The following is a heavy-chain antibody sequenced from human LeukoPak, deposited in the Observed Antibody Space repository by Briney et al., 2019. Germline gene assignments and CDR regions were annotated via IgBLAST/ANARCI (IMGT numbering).Heavy chain of an antibody. Sequence: GGSLRLSCAASGFIFSGYDMVWVRQAPGKGLEWVSYISSSGSTIYYADSVKGRFTISRDNAKNSLYLQMNSLRAEDTAVYYCAELGITMIGGVWGKGTTVTISS. V-gene: IGHV3-48*03. D-gene: IGHD3-10*02. CDR3: AELGITMIGGV. J-gene: IGHJ6*04. CDR1: GFIFSGYD. CDR2: ISSSGSTI.